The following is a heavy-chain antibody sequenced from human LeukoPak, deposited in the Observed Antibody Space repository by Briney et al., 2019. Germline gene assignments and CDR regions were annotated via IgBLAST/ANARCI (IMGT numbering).Heavy chain of an antibody. J-gene: IGHJ4*02. CDR1: GYTFTGYY. CDR2: INPNSGGT. D-gene: IGHD2-8*01. Sequence: ASVNVSFKASGYTFTGYYMHWVRQAPGQGLEWMGRINPNSGGTNYAQKFQGRVTMTRDTSISTAYMELSRLRSDDTAVYYCARDRRDIVLMPFDYWGQGTLVTVSS. CDR3: ARDRRDIVLMPFDY. V-gene: IGHV1-2*06.